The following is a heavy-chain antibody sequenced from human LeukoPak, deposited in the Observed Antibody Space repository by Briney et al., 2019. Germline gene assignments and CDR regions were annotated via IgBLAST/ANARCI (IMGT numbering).Heavy chain of an antibody. CDR1: GGTFSSYA. CDR2: MNPNSGNT. J-gene: IGHJ4*02. V-gene: IGHV1-8*03. D-gene: IGHD2-15*01. CDR3: AREGTYCSGGSCYGGDFDY. Sequence: ASVKVSCKASGGTFSSYAINWVRQATGQGLEWMGWMNPNSGNTGYAQKFQGRVTITRNTSISTAYMELSSLRSEDTAVYYCAREGTYCSGGSCYGGDFDYWGQGTLVTVSS.